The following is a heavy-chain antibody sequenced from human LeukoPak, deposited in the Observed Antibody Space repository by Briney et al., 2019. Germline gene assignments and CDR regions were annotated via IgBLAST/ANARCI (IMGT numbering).Heavy chain of an antibody. V-gene: IGHV4-34*01. D-gene: IGHD6-19*01. CDR3: ARGRRLVLDY. J-gene: IGHJ4*02. CDR2: INHSGST. Sequence: PSETLSLTCAVYGGSFSDYYWSWIRQPPGKGLEWIGEINHSGSTNYNPSLKSRVTISVDTSKNQFSLKLSSVTAADTAVYYCARGRRLVLDYWGQGTLVTVSS. CDR1: GGSFSDYY.